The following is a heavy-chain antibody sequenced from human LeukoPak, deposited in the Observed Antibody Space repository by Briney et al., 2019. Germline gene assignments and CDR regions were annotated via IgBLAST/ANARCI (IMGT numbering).Heavy chain of an antibody. CDR1: GYTFTNYG. J-gene: IGHJ3*02. Sequence: ASVKVSCKTSGYTFTNYGISWVRQAPGLGLEWMGWISAYNGNTNYAQKVQGRVTMTTDTSTSTAYMELRSLRFDDTAVYYCARDQSVRLLQTSSTYFKHVFAIWGQGSMVTASS. CDR3: ARDQSVRLLQTSSTYFKHVFAI. V-gene: IGHV1-18*01. CDR2: ISAYNGNT. D-gene: IGHD6-13*01.